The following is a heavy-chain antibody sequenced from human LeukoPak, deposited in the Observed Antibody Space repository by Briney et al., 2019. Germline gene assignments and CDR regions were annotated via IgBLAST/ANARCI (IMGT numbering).Heavy chain of an antibody. J-gene: IGHJ4*02. Sequence: PGGSLRLSCAASGFTFSSYSMTWVRQAPGKGLEWVSYISSSSSTIYYADSVKGRFTNSRDNAKNSLYLQMNSLRAEDTAVYYCARGEYCSSTSCYPGFIDYWGQGTLVTVSS. CDR2: ISSSSSTI. CDR1: GFTFSSYS. CDR3: ARGEYCSSTSCYPGFIDY. V-gene: IGHV3-48*04. D-gene: IGHD2-2*01.